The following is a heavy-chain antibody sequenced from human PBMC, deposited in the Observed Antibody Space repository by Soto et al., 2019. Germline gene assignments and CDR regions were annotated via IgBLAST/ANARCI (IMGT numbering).Heavy chain of an antibody. V-gene: IGHV4-39*01. CDR1: GGSISSSSYK. CDR2: IFYSGST. Sequence: QLQLQESGPGLVKPSETLSLTCTVSGGSISSSSYKWGWIRQPPGKSLEWIGNIFYSGSTYYNPSLKSRVTLSVDTSKNQFSLTLSSVTAADTAVCYCARYAAVAGILDYWGQGTLVTVSS. J-gene: IGHJ4*02. D-gene: IGHD6-19*01. CDR3: ARYAAVAGILDY.